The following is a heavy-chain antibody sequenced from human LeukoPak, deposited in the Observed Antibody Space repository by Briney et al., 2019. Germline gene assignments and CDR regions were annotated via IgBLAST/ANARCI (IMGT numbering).Heavy chain of an antibody. CDR2: ISAYNGNT. V-gene: IGHV1-18*01. D-gene: IGHD6-13*01. Sequence: ASVKVSCKASGGTFSSYAISWVRQAPGQGLEWMGWISAYNGNTNYAQKLQGRVTMTTDTSTSTAYMELRSLRSDDTAVYYCARDFRSIAAAGRNDYWCQGTLVTVSS. J-gene: IGHJ4*02. CDR3: ARDFRSIAAAGRNDY. CDR1: GGTFSSYA.